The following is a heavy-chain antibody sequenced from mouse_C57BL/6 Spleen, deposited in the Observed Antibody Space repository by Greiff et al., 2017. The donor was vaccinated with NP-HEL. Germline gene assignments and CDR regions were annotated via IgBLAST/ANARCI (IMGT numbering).Heavy chain of an antibody. D-gene: IGHD2-2*01. V-gene: IGHV1-72*01. CDR3: ALYYGYDDGYFDY. CDR1: GYTFTSYW. CDR2: IDPNSGGT. J-gene: IGHJ2*01. Sequence: QVQLQQPGAELVKPGASVKLSCKASGYTFTSYWMHWVKQRPGRGLEWIGRIDPNSGGTKYNEKFKSKATLTVDKPSSTAYMQLSILTSEDSAVYYCALYYGYDDGYFDYWGQGTTLTVSS.